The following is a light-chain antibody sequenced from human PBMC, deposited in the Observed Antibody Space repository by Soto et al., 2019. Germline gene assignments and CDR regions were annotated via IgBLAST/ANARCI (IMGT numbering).Light chain of an antibody. Sequence: EIVLTQSPGTLSLSPGERATLSCRASQIFTSNYLSWYQQRPSQAPRLLIYCSSTRATGIAARFSGSGSGTDLTLSISRLESEGFAVYYCQEYASLPWTFGQGTKVDIK. V-gene: IGKV3-20*01. J-gene: IGKJ1*01. CDR3: QEYASLPWT. CDR2: CSS. CDR1: QIFTSNY.